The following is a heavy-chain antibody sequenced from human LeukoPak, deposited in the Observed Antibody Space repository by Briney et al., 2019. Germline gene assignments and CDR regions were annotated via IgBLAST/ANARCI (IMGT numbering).Heavy chain of an antibody. CDR3: ARDADYDLYYYGMDV. V-gene: IGHV3-21*01. CDR2: ISSSSSYI. Sequence: PGGSLRLSCAASGFTFSSYAMSWVRQAPGKGLEWVSSISSSSSYIYYADSVKGRFTISRDNAKNSLYLQMNSLRAEDTAVYYCARDADYDLYYYGMDVWGQGTTVTVSS. D-gene: IGHD3-3*01. CDR1: GFTFSSYA. J-gene: IGHJ6*02.